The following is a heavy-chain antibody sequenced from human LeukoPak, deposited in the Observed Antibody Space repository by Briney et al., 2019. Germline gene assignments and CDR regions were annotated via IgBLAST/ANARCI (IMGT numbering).Heavy chain of an antibody. V-gene: IGHV3-73*01. CDR3: ESSITKAGGS. J-gene: IGHJ5*02. CDR1: GFSFSDSP. D-gene: IGHD2-21*01. Sequence: GGSLKLSCAASGFSFSDSPIHWVRQASGKGLEWVGRIRSKDQNSATAYAESVKGRFTISRDDSKNTAYLQMNSLRIEDTAVYYCESSITKAGGSWGQGTLVTVSS. CDR2: IRSKDQNSAT.